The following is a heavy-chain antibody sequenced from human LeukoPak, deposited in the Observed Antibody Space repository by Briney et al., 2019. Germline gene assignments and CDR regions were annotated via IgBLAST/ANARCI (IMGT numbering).Heavy chain of an antibody. Sequence: SETLSLTCAVFGGSFSGYYWSWIRPPPGKGLEWIGEINHSGSTNYNPSLKSRVTISVDTSKNQFSLKLSSVTAADTAVYYCASGGGSYSIQHWGQGTLVTVSS. CDR3: ASGGGSYSIQH. J-gene: IGHJ1*01. CDR2: INHSGST. V-gene: IGHV4-34*01. D-gene: IGHD1-26*01. CDR1: GGSFSGYY.